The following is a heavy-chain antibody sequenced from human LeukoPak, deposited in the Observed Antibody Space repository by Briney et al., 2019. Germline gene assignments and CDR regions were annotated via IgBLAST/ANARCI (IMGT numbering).Heavy chain of an antibody. CDR1: GFAFSSHW. CDR3: ARDHVVDGLVFDY. J-gene: IGHJ4*02. Sequence: PGGSLRLSCAASGFAFSSHWMSWVRQAPGKGPEWVANINQYGSERNYVDSVKGRFTISRDNAKSSLYLQMNSLRAEDTAIYYCARDHVVDGLVFDYWGQGTLVTVSS. V-gene: IGHV3-7*01. D-gene: IGHD2-15*01. CDR2: INQYGSER.